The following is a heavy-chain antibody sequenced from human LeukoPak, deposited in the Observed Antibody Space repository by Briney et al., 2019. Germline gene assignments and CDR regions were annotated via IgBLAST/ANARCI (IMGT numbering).Heavy chain of an antibody. D-gene: IGHD3-3*01. CDR2: ISSGSSTI. Sequence: GGSLRLSCAASGFTFSSYSMNWVRQAPGKGLEWVSYISSGSSTIYYADSVKGRFTISRDNAKNSLYLQMNSLRAEDTAVYYCASQSYYDFWSGYPKALDYWGQGTLVTVSS. J-gene: IGHJ4*02. V-gene: IGHV3-48*01. CDR3: ASQSYYDFWSGYPKALDY. CDR1: GFTFSSYS.